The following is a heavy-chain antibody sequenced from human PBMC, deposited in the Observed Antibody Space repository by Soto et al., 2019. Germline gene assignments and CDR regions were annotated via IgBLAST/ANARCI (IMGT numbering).Heavy chain of an antibody. D-gene: IGHD2-21*01. V-gene: IGHV4-31*03. Sequence: QVQLQESGPGLVKPSQTLSLTCTVSGDSISRGGYYWNWLRQHPRKGLEWIGYIYHSGSTIYNPSLKSRVTISGDTSKNRLSLVLRNVPAADTAVYYCARDGAGAYGLGWFAPWGQGILVTVSS. CDR2: IYHSGST. CDR3: ARDGAGAYGLGWFAP. CDR1: GDSISRGGYY. J-gene: IGHJ5*02.